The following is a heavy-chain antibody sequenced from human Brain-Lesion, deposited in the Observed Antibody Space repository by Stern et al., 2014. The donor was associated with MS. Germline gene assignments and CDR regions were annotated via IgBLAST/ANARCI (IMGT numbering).Heavy chain of an antibody. D-gene: IGHD5/OR15-5a*01. CDR3: ASQGASGYGVSPTGY. CDR1: GYRFTTSA. V-gene: IGHV7-4-1*02. CDR2: INTHTGDP. Sequence: QVQLVQSGSELKKPGASGKVSCKASGYRFTTSAMNWVRQAPGQGLEWMGWINTHTGDPLYAQGFTGRFVFSLDTSVNTAYLQISSLKAEDTAMYYCASQGASGYGVSPTGYWGQGTLVTVSS. J-gene: IGHJ4*02.